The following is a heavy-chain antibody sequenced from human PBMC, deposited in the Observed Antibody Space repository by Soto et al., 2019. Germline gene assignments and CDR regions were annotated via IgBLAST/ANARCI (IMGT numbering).Heavy chain of an antibody. CDR2: INPDTGGA. CDR1: GYTFTAYY. Sequence: ASVKVSCKAYGYTFTAYYMYWVRQTPGQGLEWMGGINPDTGGADIAPKFQGKITMTRDTSINTAYLQLPRLTPDDTAVYYCARDPIGGGAPYYFDYWGQGTLVTVSS. D-gene: IGHD3-16*01. CDR3: ARDPIGGGAPYYFDY. J-gene: IGHJ4*02. V-gene: IGHV1-2*02.